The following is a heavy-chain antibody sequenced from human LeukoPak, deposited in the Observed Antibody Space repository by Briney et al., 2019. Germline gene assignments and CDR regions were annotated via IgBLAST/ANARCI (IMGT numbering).Heavy chain of an antibody. V-gene: IGHV3-33*01. Sequence: SGGSLRLSCAASGFTFSNNGMHWVRQAPGKGLEWVALIWYDGSKKYYGDSVKGRFTISRDNSENMLYLQMNSLGAEDTAVYYCARWLSHKIDSNGYLDYWGQGTLVAVSS. J-gene: IGHJ4*02. CDR3: ARWLSHKIDSNGYLDY. CDR2: IWYDGSKK. D-gene: IGHD3-22*01. CDR1: GFTFSNNG.